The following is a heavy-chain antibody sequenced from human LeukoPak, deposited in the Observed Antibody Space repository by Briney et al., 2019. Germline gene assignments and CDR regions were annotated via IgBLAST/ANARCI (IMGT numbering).Heavy chain of an antibody. CDR2: IIPMLDTA. Sequence: GASVKVSCKASGGTFSSYAISWVRQAPGQGLEWMGGIIPMLDTANYAQKFQGRVTITADKSTSTAYMELSSLRSEDTAVYYCASVSAYCSSTSCYGTYYFDYWGQGTLVTVSS. D-gene: IGHD2-2*01. CDR3: ASVSAYCSSTSCYGTYYFDY. J-gene: IGHJ4*02. CDR1: GGTFSSYA. V-gene: IGHV1-69*10.